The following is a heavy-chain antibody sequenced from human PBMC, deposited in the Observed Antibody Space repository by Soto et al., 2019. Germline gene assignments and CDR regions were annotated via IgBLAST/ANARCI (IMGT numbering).Heavy chain of an antibody. CDR3: ARVGDTDAFDI. Sequence: SETLSLTCTVSGGSISSYYWSWIRQPPGKGLEWIGYIYYSGSTNYNPSLKSRVTISVDTSKNQFSLKLSSVTAADTAVYYCARVGDTDAFDIWGQGTMVNVSS. CDR2: IYYSGST. V-gene: IGHV4-59*01. D-gene: IGHD2-21*02. CDR1: GGSISSYY. J-gene: IGHJ3*02.